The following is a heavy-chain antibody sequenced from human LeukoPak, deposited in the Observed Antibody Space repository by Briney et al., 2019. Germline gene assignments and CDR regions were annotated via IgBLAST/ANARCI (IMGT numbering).Heavy chain of an antibody. D-gene: IGHD3-16*01. V-gene: IGHV3-64*01. CDR1: GFTFSSYA. J-gene: IGHJ4*02. CDR2: ISSNGGST. Sequence: PGGSLRLSCAASGFTFSSYAMHWVRQAPGKGLEYVSAISSNGGSTYYANSVKGRFTVSRDNSRNTLYLQMGSLRAEDMAMYYCARAYAGGIFDSWGQGTLVTVSS. CDR3: ARAYAGGIFDS.